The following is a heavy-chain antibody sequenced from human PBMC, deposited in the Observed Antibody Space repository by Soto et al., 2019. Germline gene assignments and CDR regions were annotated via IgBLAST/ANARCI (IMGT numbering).Heavy chain of an antibody. CDR1: GFTFSGSA. V-gene: IGHV3-73*02. J-gene: IGHJ4*02. D-gene: IGHD5-18*01. CDR2: IRSKANSYAT. CDR3: TSQGYRYGVVY. Sequence: EVQLVESGGGLVQPGGSLKLSCAASGFTFSGSAMHWVRQASGKGLEWVGRIRSKANSYATAYVASVKGRFTISRDDSKNTAYLQMNSLKAEDTAVYYCTSQGYRYGVVYWGQGTLVTVSS.